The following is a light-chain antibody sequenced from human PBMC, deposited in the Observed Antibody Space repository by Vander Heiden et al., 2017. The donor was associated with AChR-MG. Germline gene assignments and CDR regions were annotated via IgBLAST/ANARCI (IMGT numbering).Light chain of an antibody. Sequence: IVMSQSTAILSVSPGERATLSSRAGQSVGRNLAWYQQKAGQAPSLLIYDASTRAIGIPSRFSGSGSGAEFTLTISSLQSEDFAVYFCHQYDNWPPWTFGQGTKVEVK. CDR3: HQYDNWPPWT. CDR1: QSVGRN. V-gene: IGKV3-15*01. CDR2: DAS. J-gene: IGKJ1*01.